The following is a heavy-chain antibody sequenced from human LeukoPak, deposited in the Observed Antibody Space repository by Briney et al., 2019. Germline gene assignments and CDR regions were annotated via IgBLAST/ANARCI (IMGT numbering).Heavy chain of an antibody. CDR1: GFTFSNAW. V-gene: IGHV3-15*01. CDR2: IKSKTDGGTT. D-gene: IGHD4-11*01. Sequence: GGSLRLSCAASGFTFSNAWMSWVRQAPGKGLEWVGRIKSKTDGGTTDYAAPVKGRFTISRDDSKNTLYLQMNSLKTEDTAVYYCTTALQNVYYYGMDVWGQGTTVTVSS. J-gene: IGHJ6*02. CDR3: TTALQNVYYYGMDV.